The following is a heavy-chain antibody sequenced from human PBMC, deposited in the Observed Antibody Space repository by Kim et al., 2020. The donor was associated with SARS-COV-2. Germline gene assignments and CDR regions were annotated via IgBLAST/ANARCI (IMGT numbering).Heavy chain of an antibody. CDR2: LYPGDSDT. J-gene: IGHJ3*02. Sequence: GESLKISCKGSGYSFTSYWIGWVRQMPGKGLEWMGILYPGDSDTRYSPSFQGQVTISADKSISTAYLQWSSLKASDTAMYYCARHKVVVAAHGALDIWGQGTMVSVSS. D-gene: IGHD2-15*01. V-gene: IGHV5-51*01. CDR1: GYSFTSYW. CDR3: ARHKVVVAAHGALDI.